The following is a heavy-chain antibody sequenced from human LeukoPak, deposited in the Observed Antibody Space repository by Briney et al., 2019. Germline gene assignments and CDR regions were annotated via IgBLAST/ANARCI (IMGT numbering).Heavy chain of an antibody. D-gene: IGHD3-3*01. CDR2: INPGGGST. CDR3: ARGRLRFLELLTNNWFDP. CDR1: GYTFTSYY. J-gene: IGHJ5*02. Sequence: ASVKVSCKASGYTFTSYYMHWVRHAPGQGLEWMGIINPGGGSTSYAQKFQGRVTMTRDTSTSTVYMELSSLRSEDTAVYYCARGRLRFLELLTNNWFDPWGQGTLVTVSS. V-gene: IGHV1-46*01.